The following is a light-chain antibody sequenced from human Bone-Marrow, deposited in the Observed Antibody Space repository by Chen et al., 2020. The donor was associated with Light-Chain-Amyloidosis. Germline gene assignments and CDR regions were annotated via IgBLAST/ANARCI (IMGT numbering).Light chain of an antibody. CDR3: SSYTITNTLV. V-gene: IGLV2-14*01. Sequence: QSALTQPASVSGSPGQSITISCTGTSSDVGGDNHVSWYQQHPDKAPKLMIYEVTNRPSLVPYRFSGSKSDNTASLTISGLQTDDEADYVCSSYTITNTLVFGSGTRVTVL. CDR2: EVT. CDR1: SSDVGGDNH. J-gene: IGLJ1*01.